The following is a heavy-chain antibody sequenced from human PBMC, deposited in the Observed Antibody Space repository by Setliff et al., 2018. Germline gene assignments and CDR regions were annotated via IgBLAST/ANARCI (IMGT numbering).Heavy chain of an antibody. Sequence: ASVKVSCKTSGFNFITYGFSWVRQAPGQGLEWMGWISPYSGETNYAQKFQDRLSVTADTSSRTTYMELRSLTSDDTAVCFCTTSRAPRVVLAADFDFWGQGTLVTVSS. V-gene: IGHV1-18*01. CDR2: ISPYSGET. J-gene: IGHJ4*02. CDR1: GFNFITYG. CDR3: TTSRAPRVVLAADFDF. D-gene: IGHD3-16*01.